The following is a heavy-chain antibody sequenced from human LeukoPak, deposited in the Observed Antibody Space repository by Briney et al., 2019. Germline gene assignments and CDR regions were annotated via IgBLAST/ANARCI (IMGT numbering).Heavy chain of an antibody. D-gene: IGHD3-10*01. V-gene: IGHV1-69*05. CDR2: IITIFGTA. CDR3: ASHLYYYCSGSYLLPFDY. J-gene: IGHJ4*02. CDR1: GGTFTSCA. Sequence: SVNVSCKASGGTFTSCAISWVRQAPGQGLEWMGGIITIFGTANYAQKFQGRLTITTDKSTSTAYMELSSLRSEDTAVYYCASHLYYYCSGSYLLPFDYWGQGTLVTVSS.